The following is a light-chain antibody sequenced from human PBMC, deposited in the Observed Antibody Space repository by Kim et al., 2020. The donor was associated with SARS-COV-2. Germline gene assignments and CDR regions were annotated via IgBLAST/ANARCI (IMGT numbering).Light chain of an antibody. V-gene: IGKV1-5*03. CDR3: QHYNSYPLT. Sequence: DIQMTQSPSTLSASVGDRVTITCRASQSISSWLAWYQQKPGKAPKLLIYMASTLQSGVPSRFSGSKSGTEFTLTISSLQPDDFATYYCQHYNSYPLTFGGGTKVDIK. CDR1: QSISSW. CDR2: MAS. J-gene: IGKJ4*01.